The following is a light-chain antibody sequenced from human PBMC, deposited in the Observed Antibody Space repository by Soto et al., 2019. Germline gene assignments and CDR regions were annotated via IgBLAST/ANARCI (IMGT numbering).Light chain of an antibody. CDR2: DAS. V-gene: IGKV1-5*01. J-gene: IGKJ1*01. CDR3: QQYNSYSRT. Sequence: DIQMTQSHSTLSASVGDRVTITCRASQSISSWLAWYQQKPGKAPKLLIYDASSLESGVPSRFSGSGSGTEFTLTISSLQPDDCATYYCQQYNSYSRTFGQGTKVEIK. CDR1: QSISSW.